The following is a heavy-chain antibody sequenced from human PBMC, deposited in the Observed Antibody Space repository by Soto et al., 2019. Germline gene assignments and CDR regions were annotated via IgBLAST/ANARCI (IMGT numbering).Heavy chain of an antibody. V-gene: IGHV4-59*01. CDR3: ARVFFFFQAEDGIRDLGTVSAFLLNRSSDL. J-gene: IGHJ2*01. CDR2: IYYSGST. D-gene: IGHD2-15*01. Sequence: KGLERIGYIYYSGSTNYNPPLKRRVTISVDTSKNQFSLKLSSVTAADTAVYYCARVFFFFQAEDGIRDLGTVSAFLLNRSSDL.